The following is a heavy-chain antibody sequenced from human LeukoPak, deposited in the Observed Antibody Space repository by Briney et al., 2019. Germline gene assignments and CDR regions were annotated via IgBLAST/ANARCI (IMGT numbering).Heavy chain of an antibody. D-gene: IGHD1-1*01. CDR1: GGSISSYY. CDR2: IYYSGST. CDR3: ARVQYYYYYMDV. Sequence: SETLSLTCTVSGGSISSYYWSWIRQPPGKGLEGMGEIYYSGSTNYNPSLKSRVTISVDTSKNQFSLKLTSVAAADTAVYYCARVQYYYYYMDVWGKGTTVTVSS. J-gene: IGHJ6*03. V-gene: IGHV4-59*01.